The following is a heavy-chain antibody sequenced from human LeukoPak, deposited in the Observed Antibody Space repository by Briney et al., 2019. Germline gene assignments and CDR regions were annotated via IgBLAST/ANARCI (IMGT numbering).Heavy chain of an antibody. Sequence: GSLRLSCAASGFTFSSYWMSWVRQAPGKGLEWVANIKQDGSEKYYVDSVKGRFTISRDNAKNSLYLQMNSLRAEDTAVYYCARSAGDFWSGYFRGLWFDYWGQGTPVTVSS. D-gene: IGHD3-3*01. CDR1: GFTFSSYW. V-gene: IGHV3-7*01. J-gene: IGHJ4*02. CDR2: IKQDGSEK. CDR3: ARSAGDFWSGYFRGLWFDY.